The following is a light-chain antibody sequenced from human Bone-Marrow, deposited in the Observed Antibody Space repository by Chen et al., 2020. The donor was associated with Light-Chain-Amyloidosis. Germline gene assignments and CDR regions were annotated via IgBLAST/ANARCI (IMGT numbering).Light chain of an antibody. CDR3: QVWDRSSDRPV. V-gene: IGLV3-21*02. CDR2: DDS. Sequence: SYVLTQPSSVSVAPGQTATIACGGNNIGSTSVHWYQQTPGQAPLLVFYDDSDRPSGTPARLAGSTCGNTATLTISRVEAGDEADDYCQVWDRSSDRPVFGGGTKLTVL. CDR1: NIGSTS. J-gene: IGLJ3*02.